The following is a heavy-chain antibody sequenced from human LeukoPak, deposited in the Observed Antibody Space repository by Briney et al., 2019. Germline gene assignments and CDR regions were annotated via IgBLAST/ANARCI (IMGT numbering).Heavy chain of an antibody. CDR1: GGSISSYY. CDR2: IYHSGST. J-gene: IGHJ6*02. D-gene: IGHD3-10*01. V-gene: IGHV4-59*01. Sequence: SETLSLTCTVSGGSISSYYWSWIRQPPGKGLEWIGYIYHSGSTNYNPSLKSRVTISVDTSKNQFSLKLSSVTAADTAVYYCARDPRGGYYGMDVWGQGTTVTVSS. CDR3: ARDPRGGYYGMDV.